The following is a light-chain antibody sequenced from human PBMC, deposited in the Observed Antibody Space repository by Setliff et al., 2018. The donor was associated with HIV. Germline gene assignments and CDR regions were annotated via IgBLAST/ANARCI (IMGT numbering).Light chain of an antibody. CDR1: QSVLYTSNNKNY. V-gene: IGKV4-1*01. CDR2: WAS. J-gene: IGKJ3*01. CDR3: QQYYTAPLV. Sequence: DIVMTQSPDSLAVSLGERATINCKSSQSVLYTSNNKNYLAWYQQKPGHPPKLLIYWASSRESGVPDRFSGSGSGTDFTLTITSLQAEDVAVYYCQQYYTAPLVFGPGTKVDIK.